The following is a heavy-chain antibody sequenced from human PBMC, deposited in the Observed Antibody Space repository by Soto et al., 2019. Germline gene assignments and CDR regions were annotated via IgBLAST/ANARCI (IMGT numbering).Heavy chain of an antibody. CDR2: IYYSGST. V-gene: IGHV4-59*01. Sequence: SETLSLTCTVPGGSISSYYWSWIRQPPGKGLEWIGYIYYSGSTNYNPSLKSRVTISVDTSKNQFSLKLSSVTAADTAVYYCARERADYDILTGRVSNWFDPWGQGTLVTVSS. J-gene: IGHJ5*02. D-gene: IGHD3-9*01. CDR3: ARERADYDILTGRVSNWFDP. CDR1: GGSISSYY.